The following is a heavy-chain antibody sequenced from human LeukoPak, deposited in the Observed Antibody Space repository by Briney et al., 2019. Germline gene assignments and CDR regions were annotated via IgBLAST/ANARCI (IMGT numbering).Heavy chain of an antibody. Sequence: GGSLRLSCAASGLTFSSYSMNWVRQAPGKGLEWVSYIGSSSSTIYYADSVKGRFTISRDNAKNSLYLQMNSLRAEDTAVYYCARARGYNYGYVDYWGQGTLVTVSS. CDR3: ARARGYNYGYVDY. CDR2: IGSSSSTI. J-gene: IGHJ4*02. V-gene: IGHV3-48*04. D-gene: IGHD5-18*01. CDR1: GLTFSSYS.